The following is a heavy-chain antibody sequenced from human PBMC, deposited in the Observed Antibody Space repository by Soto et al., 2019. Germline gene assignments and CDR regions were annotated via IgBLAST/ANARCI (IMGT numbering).Heavy chain of an antibody. D-gene: IGHD3-10*01. J-gene: IGHJ4*02. CDR3: ARDYDGGSGIGS. CDR2: ISSSSSYI. V-gene: IGHV3-21*01. CDR1: GFTFSSYS. Sequence: EVQLVESGGGLVKPGGSLRLSCAASGFTFSSYSMNWVRQAPGKGLEWVSSISSSSSYIYYADSVKGRFTISRDNAKNSLCLQMNSLRAEDTAVYYCARDYDGGSGIGSWGQGTLVTVSS.